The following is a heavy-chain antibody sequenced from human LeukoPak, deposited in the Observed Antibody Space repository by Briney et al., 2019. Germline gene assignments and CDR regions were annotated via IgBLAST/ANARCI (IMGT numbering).Heavy chain of an antibody. CDR1: GFTFSDHY. CDR2: TRNKANSYTT. V-gene: IGHV3-72*01. D-gene: IGHD3-22*01. J-gene: IGHJ3*02. Sequence: GGSLRLSCAASGFTFSDHYMDWVRQAPGKGLEWVGRTRNKANSYTTEYAASVKGRFTISRDDSKNSLYLQMNSLKTEDTAVYYCARITYYYGSSGYSDAFDIWGQGTMVTVSS. CDR3: ARITYYYGSSGYSDAFDI.